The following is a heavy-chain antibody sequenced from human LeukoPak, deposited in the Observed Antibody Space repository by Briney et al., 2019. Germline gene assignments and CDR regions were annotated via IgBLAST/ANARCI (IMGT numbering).Heavy chain of an antibody. CDR3: ARGLCGSGGCNYNYYGMDV. D-gene: IGHD3-10*01. J-gene: IGHJ6*02. V-gene: IGHV4-34*01. CDR1: GGSLSGDY. CDR2: IHYNGRT. Sequence: SETLSLTCAVYGGSLSGDYWSWIRQPPGKGLEWIGEIHYNGRTKYHPAFTSRVSISIDTPNNQLSLKLSAVTAADTAVYYCARGLCGSGGCNYNYYGMDVWGQGTTVTVSS.